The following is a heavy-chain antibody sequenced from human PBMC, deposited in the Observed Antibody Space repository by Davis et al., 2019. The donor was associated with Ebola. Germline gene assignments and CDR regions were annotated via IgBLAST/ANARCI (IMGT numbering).Heavy chain of an antibody. V-gene: IGHV4-4*02. CDR2: SHHSGTTA. J-gene: IGHJ4*02. CDR1: GGSISSSDW. D-gene: IGHD5-18*01. Sequence: MPSETLSLTCTVSGGSISSSDWWSWVRQPPGKGLEWIAESHHSGTTANYNPSLESRLTISVDKSKNQFSLTLSSVTAADTAVYYCATYTALVGFDSWGQGILVTVSS. CDR3: ATYTALVGFDS.